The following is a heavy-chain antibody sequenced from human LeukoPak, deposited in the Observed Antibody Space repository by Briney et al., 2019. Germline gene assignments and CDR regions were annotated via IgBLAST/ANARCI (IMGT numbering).Heavy chain of an antibody. CDR1: GFTFTNYA. CDR3: ARSLIPLTGLGAFDV. J-gene: IGHJ3*01. CDR2: IYSDGGA. D-gene: IGHD3-16*01. V-gene: IGHV3-23*01. Sequence: GGSLRLSCAASGFTFTNYAMSWVRQSPGKGLDWASSIYSDGGAYYADSVKGRFTISRDNFQNTLYLQMNSLRVEDTAVYYCARSLIPLTGLGAFDVWGQGTVVTVSS.